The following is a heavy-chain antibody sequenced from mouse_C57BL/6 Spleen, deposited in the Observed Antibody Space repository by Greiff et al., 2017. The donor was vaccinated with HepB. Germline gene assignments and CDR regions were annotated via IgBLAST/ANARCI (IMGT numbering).Heavy chain of an antibody. CDR1: GYTFTDYN. CDR3: ARDYYGSKDY. Sequence: VHVKQSGPELVKPGASVKMSCKASGYTFTDYNMHWVKQSHGKSLEWIGYINPNNGGTSYNQKFKGKATLTVNKSSSTAYMELRSLTSEDSAVYYCARDYYGSKDYWGQGTTLTVSS. V-gene: IGHV1-22*01. D-gene: IGHD1-1*01. CDR2: INPNNGGT. J-gene: IGHJ2*01.